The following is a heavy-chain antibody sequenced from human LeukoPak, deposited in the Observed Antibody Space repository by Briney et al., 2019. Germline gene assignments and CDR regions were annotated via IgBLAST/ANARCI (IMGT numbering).Heavy chain of an antibody. CDR3: ASHYYDSSGTLDY. V-gene: IGHV4-38-2*02. J-gene: IGHJ4*02. CDR2: IYHSGST. CDR1: GYSISSGYY. Sequence: SETLSLTCTVSGYSISSGYYWGWIRQPPGKGPEWIGSIYHSGSTYYNPSLKSRVTISVDTSKNQFSLKLSSVTAADTAVYYCASHYYDSSGTLDYWGQGTLVTVSS. D-gene: IGHD3-22*01.